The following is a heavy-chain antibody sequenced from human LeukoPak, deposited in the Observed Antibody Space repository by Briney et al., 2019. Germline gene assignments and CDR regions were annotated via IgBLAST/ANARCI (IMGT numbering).Heavy chain of an antibody. Sequence: GGSLRLSCAASGFTFDDYGMSWVRQAPGKGLEWVSGINWNGGSTVYADSVKGRFTISRDKAKNSLYLQMNSLRAEDTALYYCAREHSRSRGPYYYYYMDVWSKGTTVTVSS. CDR2: INWNGGST. V-gene: IGHV3-20*04. CDR3: AREHSRSRGPYYYYYMDV. J-gene: IGHJ6*03. D-gene: IGHD6-6*01. CDR1: GFTFDDYG.